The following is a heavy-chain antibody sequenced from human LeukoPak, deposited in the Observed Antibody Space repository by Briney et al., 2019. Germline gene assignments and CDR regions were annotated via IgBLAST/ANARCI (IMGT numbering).Heavy chain of an antibody. CDR2: INPNSGGT. D-gene: IGHD3-16*02. V-gene: IGHV1-2*06. CDR1: GYTFTGYY. Sequence: ASVKVSCKASGYTFTGYYMHWVRQAPGQGLEWMGRINPNSGGTNYARKFQGRVTMTRDTSISTAYMELSRLRSDDTAVYYCATLDDYVWGSYRYNPTGSFDYWGQGTLVTVSS. CDR3: ATLDDYVWGSYRYNPTGSFDY. J-gene: IGHJ4*02.